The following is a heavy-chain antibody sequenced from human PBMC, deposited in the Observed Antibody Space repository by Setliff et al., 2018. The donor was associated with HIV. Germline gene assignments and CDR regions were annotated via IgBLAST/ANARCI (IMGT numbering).Heavy chain of an antibody. CDR3: SINSPLSS. J-gene: IGHJ4*02. CDR1: GFIFSDHV. Sequence: PGGSLRLSCAASGFIFSDHVMHWVRQAPGRGLEWVGRIKNRPAGGTTEYAAPVKGRFTISRDDSKNMAYLQMNSLKIEDTALYFCSINSPLSSWGQGTLVTVSS. D-gene: IGHD6-6*01. V-gene: IGHV3-15*01. CDR2: IKNRPAGGTT.